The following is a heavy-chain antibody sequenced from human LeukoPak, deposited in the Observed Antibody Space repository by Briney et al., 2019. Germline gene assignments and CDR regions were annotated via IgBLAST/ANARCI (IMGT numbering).Heavy chain of an antibody. Sequence: GGSLRLSCAASGFTFRSYGMNWVRQAPGKGLEWVAVIWYDGSNKYYADSVKGRFTISRDNSKNTLYLQMNSLRAEDTAVYYCAKDYTARIYYYYMDVWGKGTTVTVSS. CDR1: GFTFRSYG. CDR2: IWYDGSNK. J-gene: IGHJ6*03. CDR3: AKDYTARIYYYYMDV. V-gene: IGHV3-33*06. D-gene: IGHD2-2*02.